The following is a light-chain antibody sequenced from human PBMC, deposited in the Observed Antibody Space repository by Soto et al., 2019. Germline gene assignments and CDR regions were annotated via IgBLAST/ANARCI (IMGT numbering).Light chain of an antibody. Sequence: IVLTQSPSTLSVSPGERVTLSCRASQNLHSFLNWYQQRPGQAPRPLIYDGSKRAAGVPDRISGDGSGTDYALTISSLEPEDFEVYYCQQRTRWPMTFGQGTRLEIK. J-gene: IGKJ5*01. CDR2: DGS. CDR3: QQRTRWPMT. V-gene: IGKV3-11*01. CDR1: QNLHSF.